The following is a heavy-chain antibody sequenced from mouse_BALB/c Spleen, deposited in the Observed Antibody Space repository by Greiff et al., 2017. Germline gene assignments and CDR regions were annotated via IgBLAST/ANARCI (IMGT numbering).Heavy chain of an antibody. Sequence: VQLQQSGAELVRPGASVTLSCKASGYTFTDYEMHWVKQTPVHGLEWIGAIDPETGGTAYNQKFKGKATLTADKSSSTAYMELRSLTSEDSAVYYCPYGYDAMDYWGQGTSVTVSS. CDR3: PYGYDAMDY. V-gene: IGHV1-15*01. J-gene: IGHJ4*01. D-gene: IGHD1-1*02. CDR2: IDPETGGT. CDR1: GYTFTDYE.